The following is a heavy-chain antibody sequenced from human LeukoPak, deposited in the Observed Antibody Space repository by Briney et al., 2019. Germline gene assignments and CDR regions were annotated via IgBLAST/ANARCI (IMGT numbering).Heavy chain of an antibody. J-gene: IGHJ5*02. CDR3: AKDRDRYNWNDSGGWFDP. Sequence: GGSLRLSCAASGFTFSSYAMSWVRQAPGKGLEWVSAISGSGGSTYYADSVKGRFTISRDNSKNTLYLQMNSLTAEDTAVYYCAKDRDRYNWNDSGGWFDPWGQGTLVSVSS. D-gene: IGHD1-20*01. V-gene: IGHV3-23*01. CDR1: GFTFSSYA. CDR2: ISGSGGST.